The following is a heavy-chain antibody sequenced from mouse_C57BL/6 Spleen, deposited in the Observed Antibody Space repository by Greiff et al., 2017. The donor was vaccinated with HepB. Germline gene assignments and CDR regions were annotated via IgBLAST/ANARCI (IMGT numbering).Heavy chain of an antibody. V-gene: IGHV1-47*01. CDR3: ARSYYSNSVYYFDY. D-gene: IGHD2-5*01. CDR2: FHPYNDDT. J-gene: IGHJ2*01. Sequence: VKLVESGAELVKPGASVKMSCKASGYTFTTYPIEWMKQNHGKSLEWIGNFHPYNDDTKYNEKFKGKATLTVEKSSSTVYLELSRLTSDDSAVYYCARSYYSNSVYYFDYWGQGTTLTVSS. CDR1: GYTFTTYP.